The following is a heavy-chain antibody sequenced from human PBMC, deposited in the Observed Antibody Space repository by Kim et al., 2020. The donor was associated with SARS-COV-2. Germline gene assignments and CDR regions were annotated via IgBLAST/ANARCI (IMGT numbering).Heavy chain of an antibody. CDR2: IIYSGNT. CDR3: ARHGYCTSAACDWRRGDPLDY. Sequence: SETLSLTCTVSGGSISSSYYYWGWIRRPPGKGLEWIGSIIYSGNTYYNPSLKSRVTMSVDTSKNQFSLRLSSVTAADTAVYYCARHGYCTSAACDWRRGDPLDYWGQGTLVTVSS. CDR1: GGSISSSYYY. V-gene: IGHV4-39*01. D-gene: IGHD2-2*03. J-gene: IGHJ4*02.